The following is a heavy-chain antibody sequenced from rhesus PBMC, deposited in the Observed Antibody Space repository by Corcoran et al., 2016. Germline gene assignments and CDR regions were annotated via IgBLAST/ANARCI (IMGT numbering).Heavy chain of an antibody. D-gene: IGHD1-14*01. J-gene: IGHJ5-1*01. CDR1: GGSISDDYF. CDR2: ISGNLHTT. V-gene: IGHV4-143*01. Sequence: QVQLQESGPGLVKSSETLSLTCAVSGGSISDDYFWDWIRQPPGKGLAWLGDISGNLHTTSSTPSLSRRVALSPATSKSQFSLNLSSLRAADTAVYYCARHTPGGGGRTVRFDVWGPGVLVTVSS. CDR3: ARHTPGGGGRTVRFDV.